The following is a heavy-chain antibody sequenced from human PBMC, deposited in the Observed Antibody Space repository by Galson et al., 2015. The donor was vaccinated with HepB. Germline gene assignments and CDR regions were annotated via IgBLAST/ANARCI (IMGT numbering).Heavy chain of an antibody. CDR1: GFTFSSYA. V-gene: IGHV3-64*04. J-gene: IGHJ4*02. D-gene: IGHD6-19*01. CDR3: ATRAGIAVAVYFDY. Sequence: SLRLSCAASGFTFSSYAMHWVRQAPGKGLEYVSAISSNGGSTYYADSVKGRFTISRDNSKNTLYLQMNSLRAEDTAVYYCATRAGIAVAVYFDYWGQGTLVTVSS. CDR2: ISSNGGST.